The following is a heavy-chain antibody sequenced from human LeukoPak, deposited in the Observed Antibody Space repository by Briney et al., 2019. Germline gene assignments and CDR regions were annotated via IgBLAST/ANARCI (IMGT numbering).Heavy chain of an antibody. J-gene: IGHJ4*02. Sequence: GGSLRLSCAASGFTFSNYGLSWVRQAPGKGLEWVSSISSSSSYIYYADSVKGRFTISRDNAKNSLYLQMNSLRAEDTAVYYCARDCSGGSCYGPIFDYWGQGTLVTVSS. D-gene: IGHD2-15*01. CDR1: GFTFSNYG. CDR3: ARDCSGGSCYGPIFDY. V-gene: IGHV3-21*01. CDR2: ISSSSSYI.